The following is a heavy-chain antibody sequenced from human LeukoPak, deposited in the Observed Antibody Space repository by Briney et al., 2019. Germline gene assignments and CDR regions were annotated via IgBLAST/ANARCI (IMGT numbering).Heavy chain of an antibody. CDR1: GGSISSGSYY. V-gene: IGHV4-61*02. CDR2: IYTSGST. CDR3: ARGIRGWELQGEWFDP. J-gene: IGHJ5*02. Sequence: SETLSLTCTVSGGSISSGSYYWSWIRQPAGKGLEWIGRIYTSGSTHYNPSLKSRVTISVDTSKNQFSLKLSSVTAADTAVYYCARGIRGWELQGEWFDPWGQGTLVTVSS. D-gene: IGHD1-26*01.